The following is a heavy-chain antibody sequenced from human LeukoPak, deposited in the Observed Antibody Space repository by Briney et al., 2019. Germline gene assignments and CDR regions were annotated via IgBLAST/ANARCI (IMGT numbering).Heavy chain of an antibody. V-gene: IGHV3-30*18. D-gene: IGHD3-10*01. J-gene: IGHJ4*02. Sequence: PGGSLRLSCAASGFTFSTYGMHWVRQAPGKGLEWVALISYDSSNKYYADSAKGRFTISRDNSKNTLFLQMNSLRPEDTAVYYCAKDGVHYYASGSYFDYWGQGTRVTVSS. CDR1: GFTFSTYG. CDR2: ISYDSSNK. CDR3: AKDGVHYYASGSYFDY.